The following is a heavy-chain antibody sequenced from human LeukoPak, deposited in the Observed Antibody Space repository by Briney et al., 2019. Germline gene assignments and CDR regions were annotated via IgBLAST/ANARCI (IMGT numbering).Heavy chain of an antibody. CDR2: IYYSGST. D-gene: IGHD6-19*01. Sequence: PSETLSLTCTVSGGSISSYYWSWIRQPPGKGLEWIGYIYYSGSTNYNPSLKSRVTISVDTSKNQFSLKLSSVTAADTAVYYCARGGSGWRYYFDYWGQEPWSPSPQ. CDR1: GGSISSYY. V-gene: IGHV4-59*01. CDR3: ARGGSGWRYYFDY. J-gene: IGHJ4*01.